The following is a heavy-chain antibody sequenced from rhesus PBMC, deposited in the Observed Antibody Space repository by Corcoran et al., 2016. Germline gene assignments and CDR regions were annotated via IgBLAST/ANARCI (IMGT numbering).Heavy chain of an antibody. Sequence: QVQLQQWGEGLVKPSETLSPTCAVYVGSISSNSGSWIRQPPGKGLEGIGRIRSGGGTNYNPSLKSRVTISIDTSKNQFSLSLSSVTAVDTAVYYCAREDYNFWTGYYLYGLDSWGQGVVVTVSS. CDR2: IRSGGGT. CDR1: VGSISSNS. V-gene: IGHV4-160*01. J-gene: IGHJ6*01. D-gene: IGHD3-3*01. CDR3: AREDYNFWTGYYLYGLDS.